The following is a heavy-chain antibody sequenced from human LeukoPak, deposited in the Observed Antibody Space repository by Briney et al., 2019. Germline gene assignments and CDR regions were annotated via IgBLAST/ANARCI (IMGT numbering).Heavy chain of an antibody. CDR1: GDSCSSNWVT. CDR3: ARRLTQYDCFDP. V-gene: IGHV6-1*01. CDR2: TYYRSTWYN. J-gene: IGHJ5*02. Sequence: SQALPLTSAICGDSCSSNWVTWNWIHHSPSTSLQWLGRTYYRSTWYNDYAVSVGGRITVNPDTSKNQFSLHLNSVTPEDTAVYYCARRLTQYDCFDPWGQGILVTVSS. D-gene: IGHD2-2*01.